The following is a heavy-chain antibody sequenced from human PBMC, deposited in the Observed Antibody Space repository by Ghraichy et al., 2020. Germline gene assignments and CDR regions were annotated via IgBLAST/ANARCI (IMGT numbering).Heavy chain of an antibody. V-gene: IGHV4-30-2*01. CDR1: GGSLSSSSYS. Sequence: SETLSLTCTVSGGSLSSSSYSWTWIRQPPGRGLEWIGYIYYSGGAYYNPSLKSRVAISLDRYYNNRFSLDVNSMTAADTAVYYCAVLASYGVDVWGPGTTVTVSS. CDR2: IYYSGGA. D-gene: IGHD3-3*01. J-gene: IGHJ6*02. CDR3: AVLASYGVDV.